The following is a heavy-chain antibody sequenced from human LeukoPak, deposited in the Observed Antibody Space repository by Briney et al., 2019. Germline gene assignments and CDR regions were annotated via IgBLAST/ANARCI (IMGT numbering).Heavy chain of an antibody. J-gene: IGHJ4*02. CDR2: ISGSGGST. Sequence: QPGGSLRLSCAASGFSFSSYAMSWVRQAPGRGLEWVSGISGSGGSTYYADSLKGRFTISRDNSKNTLYLQMDSLRAEDTAVYYCARDFGDSSGWYNDYWGQGTLVIVSS. V-gene: IGHV3-23*01. D-gene: IGHD6-19*01. CDR3: ARDFGDSSGWYNDY. CDR1: GFSFSSYA.